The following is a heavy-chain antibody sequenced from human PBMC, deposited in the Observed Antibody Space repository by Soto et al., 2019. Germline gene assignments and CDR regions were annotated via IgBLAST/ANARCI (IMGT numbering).Heavy chain of an antibody. J-gene: IGHJ6*02. V-gene: IGHV3-23*01. CDR3: AKDGTQSTTVTSYYYYSGMDV. Sequence: PGGSLRLSCAASGFTFSSYAMSWVRQAPGKGLEWVSAISGSGGSTYYADSVKGRFTISRDNSKNTLYLQMNSLRAEDTAVYYCAKDGTQSTTVTSYYYYSGMDVWGQGTTVTVSS. D-gene: IGHD4-17*01. CDR2: ISGSGGST. CDR1: GFTFSSYA.